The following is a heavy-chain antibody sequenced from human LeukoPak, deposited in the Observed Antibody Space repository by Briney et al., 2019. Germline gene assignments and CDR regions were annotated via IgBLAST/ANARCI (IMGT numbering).Heavy chain of an antibody. D-gene: IGHD2-15*01. CDR2: VNPNNDDT. Sequence: ASVKVSCKASGGTFSSYAISWVRQAPGQGLEWMGWVNPNNDDTHYAQKFQGRVTMTRDTSISTAYMELSRLTSDDTAVYYCARDVGCSGGSCYRGWFDPWGQGTLVTVSS. J-gene: IGHJ5*02. V-gene: IGHV1-2*02. CDR1: GGTFSSYA. CDR3: ARDVGCSGGSCYRGWFDP.